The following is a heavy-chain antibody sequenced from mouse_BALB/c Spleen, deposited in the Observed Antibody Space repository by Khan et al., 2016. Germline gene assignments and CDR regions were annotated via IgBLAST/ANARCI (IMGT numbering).Heavy chain of an antibody. CDR3: ARRGRWYFDY. J-gene: IGHJ1*01. V-gene: IGHV9-2-1*01. CDR2: KNTNTGEP. D-gene: IGHD3-3*01. Sequence: VELVQSGAELKKPGETVKISCKASGYTFTDYSMHWVKQAPGKGLTWMGWKNTNTGEPKYADDFMGRFACSLETSDRTAYLQINNLKNEDTATYVWARRGRWYFDYWGAGTTLTVSS. CDR1: GYTFTDYS.